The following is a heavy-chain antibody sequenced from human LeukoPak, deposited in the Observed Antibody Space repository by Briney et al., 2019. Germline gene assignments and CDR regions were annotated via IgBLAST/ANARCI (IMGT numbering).Heavy chain of an antibody. Sequence: PGGSLRLSCEASGFTFSVYSMNWVRQAPGKGLEWVSSISSSNTYIYYADSVKGRFTISRDNAKNSLYLQMNSLRAEDTAIYYCAREDSRYGNSAADALDIWGQGTMVTVSS. D-gene: IGHD4-23*01. J-gene: IGHJ3*02. CDR1: GFTFSVYS. CDR2: ISSSNTYI. CDR3: AREDSRYGNSAADALDI. V-gene: IGHV3-21*01.